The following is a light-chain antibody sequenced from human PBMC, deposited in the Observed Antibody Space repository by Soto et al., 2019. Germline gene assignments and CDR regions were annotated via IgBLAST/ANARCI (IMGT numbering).Light chain of an antibody. J-gene: IGKJ5*01. CDR2: GAS. Sequence: EIVLTQSPGTLSLSPGERATLSCRASQSVSSTYLVWYQQKPGQAPRLLIYGASTRATRIPDRFSGSGSWTDFTLTISRLEPEDSAVYYCQQFGGSPPITFGRGTRLEIK. CDR1: QSVSSTY. CDR3: QQFGGSPPIT. V-gene: IGKV3-20*01.